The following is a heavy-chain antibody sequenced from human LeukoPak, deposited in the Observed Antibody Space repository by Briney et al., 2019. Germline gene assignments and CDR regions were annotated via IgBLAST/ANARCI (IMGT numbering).Heavy chain of an antibody. Sequence: SETLSLTCIVSGGSISSYYWSCIRQPPGKGLEWIGYIYYTGSTNYNPSRKSRVTISVATSKIQFYLKLSSVTAADTDVYYCARQQLSQLYYFDNWGQGTLVTVSS. CDR2: IYYTGST. CDR3: ARQQLSQLYYFDN. V-gene: IGHV4-59*01. J-gene: IGHJ4*02. D-gene: IGHD6-13*01. CDR1: GGSISSYY.